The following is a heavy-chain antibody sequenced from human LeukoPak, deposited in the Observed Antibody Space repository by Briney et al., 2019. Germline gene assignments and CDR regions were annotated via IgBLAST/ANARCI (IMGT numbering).Heavy chain of an antibody. Sequence: GGSLRLSCTASGFTFGDYAMSWVRQAPGKGLEWVGFIRSKAYGGTTEYAASVKDRFTISRDDSKSIAYLQMNSLKTEDTAVYYCTRFGNWNDAPGDYWGQGTLVTVSS. CDR1: GFTFGDYA. CDR2: IRSKAYGGTT. J-gene: IGHJ4*02. CDR3: TRFGNWNDAPGDY. V-gene: IGHV3-49*04. D-gene: IGHD1-1*01.